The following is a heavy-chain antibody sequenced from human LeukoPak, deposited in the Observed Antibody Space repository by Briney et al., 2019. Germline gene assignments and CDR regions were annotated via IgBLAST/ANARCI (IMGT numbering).Heavy chain of an antibody. CDR2: ISGSDGST. J-gene: IGHJ4*01. CDR1: GFTFSSYA. Sequence: PGGSLRLSCAASGFTFSSYAMTWVRQAPDKGLEWVSAISGSDGSTYYADSVKGRFTISRDDSQNTLYLQMNSLCAEDTAVYYCAKVETSSGANCYALDYWGQGTLVTVSS. D-gene: IGHD2-2*01. V-gene: IGHV3-23*01. CDR3: AKVETSSGANCYALDY.